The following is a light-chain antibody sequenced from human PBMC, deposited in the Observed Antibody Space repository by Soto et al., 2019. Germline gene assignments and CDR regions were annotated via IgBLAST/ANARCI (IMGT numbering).Light chain of an antibody. J-gene: IGKJ1*01. CDR2: GAS. CDR3: QQYYDWPRT. Sequence: EIVLTPSPGALSLSPGERATLSCRASQSVSSSYLAWYQPKPGQAPRLLIYGASSRATGIPDRFSGSGSGTDFTLTISRLQSEDFAVYYCQQYYDWPRTFGQGTKVDI. CDR1: QSVSSSY. V-gene: IGKV3-20*01.